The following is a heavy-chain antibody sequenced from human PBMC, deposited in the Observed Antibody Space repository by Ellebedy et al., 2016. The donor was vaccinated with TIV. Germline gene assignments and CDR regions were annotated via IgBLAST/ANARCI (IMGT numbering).Heavy chain of an antibody. CDR3: AKARAAAYYYYYGMDV. Sequence: GGSLRLXCAASGFTYSCQGRNWVRQAPGKGLEWVAVIPYDESDKYYADSVKGRFTISRDNSKNTLYLQMNSLRAEDTAVYYCAKARAAAYYYYYGMDVWGQGTTVTVSS. J-gene: IGHJ6*02. CDR1: GFTYSCQG. D-gene: IGHD2-2*01. V-gene: IGHV3-30*18. CDR2: IPYDESDK.